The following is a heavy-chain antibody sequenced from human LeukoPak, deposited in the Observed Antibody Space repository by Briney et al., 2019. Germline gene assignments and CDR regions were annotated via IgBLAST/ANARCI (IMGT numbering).Heavy chain of an antibody. V-gene: IGHV1-18*04. CDR2: ISAYNGNT. D-gene: IGHD3-22*01. J-gene: IGHJ4*02. Sequence: ASVKVSCKASGYTFTGYYMHWVRQAPGQGLEWMGWISAYNGNTNYAQKLQGRVTMTTDTSTSTAYMELRSLRSDDTAVYYCARDPLVGSSGLSPGGASDYWGQGTLVTVSS. CDR1: GYTFTGYY. CDR3: ARDPLVGSSGLSPGGASDY.